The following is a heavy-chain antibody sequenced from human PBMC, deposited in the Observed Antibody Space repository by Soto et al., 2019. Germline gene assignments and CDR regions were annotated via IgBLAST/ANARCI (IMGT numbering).Heavy chain of an antibody. V-gene: IGHV3-30*18. D-gene: IGHD3-22*01. CDR3: AKDNYDSSGSPYYYYGMDV. CDR1: GFTFSSYG. CDR2: ISYDGSNK. J-gene: IGHJ6*02. Sequence: QVQLVESGGGVVQPGRSLRLSCAASGFTFSSYGMHWVRQAPGKGLEWVAVISYDGSNKYYADSVKGRFTISRDNSKNTLYLQMNSLRAEDTAVYYCAKDNYDSSGSPYYYYGMDVWGQGTTVTVSS.